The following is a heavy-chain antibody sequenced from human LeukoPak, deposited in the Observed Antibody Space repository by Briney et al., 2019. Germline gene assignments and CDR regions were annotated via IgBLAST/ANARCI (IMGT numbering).Heavy chain of an antibody. CDR1: GGSFSGYY. D-gene: IGHD2-2*01. Sequence: PSETLSLTCAVYGGSFSGYYWSWIRQPPGKGLEWIGEINHSGSTNYNPSLKSRVTISVDTSKNQFSLKLSSVTAADTAVYYCARGVRVPVYYYYMDVWGKGTTVTVSS. J-gene: IGHJ6*03. CDR3: ARGVRVPVYYYYMDV. CDR2: INHSGST. V-gene: IGHV4-34*01.